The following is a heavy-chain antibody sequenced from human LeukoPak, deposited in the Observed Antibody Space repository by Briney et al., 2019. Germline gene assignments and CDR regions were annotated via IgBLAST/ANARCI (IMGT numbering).Heavy chain of an antibody. CDR2: ISSSSSYI. J-gene: IGHJ4*02. Sequence: PGGSLRLSCAASGVTFSSYSMNWVRQTPGKGLEWVSSISSSSSYIYYADSVKGRFTISRDNAKNSLYLQMNSLRAEDTAGYYCVRDGGVSGYDLLDYWGQGTLVTVSS. D-gene: IGHD5-12*01. CDR3: VRDGGVSGYDLLDY. V-gene: IGHV3-21*01. CDR1: GVTFSSYS.